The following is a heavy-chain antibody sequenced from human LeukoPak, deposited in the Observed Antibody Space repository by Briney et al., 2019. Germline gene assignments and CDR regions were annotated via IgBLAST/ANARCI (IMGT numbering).Heavy chain of an antibody. CDR2: INPNSGDT. J-gene: IGHJ5*02. CDR3: ARVGQWLVENDWFDP. V-gene: IGHV1-2*02. Sequence: ASLKVSCKACEYTFTAYYVHWVRQAPGQRVEWMGWINPNSGDTNFAQNFQRRVTMTRATSISTVYMELSRLRSDDTAAYSCARVGQWLVENDWFDPWGQGPLVTVSS. D-gene: IGHD6-19*01. CDR1: EYTFTAYY.